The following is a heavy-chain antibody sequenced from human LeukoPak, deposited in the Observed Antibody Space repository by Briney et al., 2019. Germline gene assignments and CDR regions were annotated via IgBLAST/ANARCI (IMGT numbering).Heavy chain of an antibody. CDR3: ARVGCSSTSCYHNWFDP. D-gene: IGHD2-2*01. CDR1: GGTFSSYA. V-gene: IGHV1-69*05. Sequence: SVKVSCKASGGTFSSYAISWVRQAPGQGLEWMGGIIPIFGTANYAQKFQGRVTITTDESTSTAYMELSSLRSEDTAVYYCARVGCSSTSCYHNWFDPWGQGTLVTVSS. J-gene: IGHJ5*02. CDR2: IIPIFGTA.